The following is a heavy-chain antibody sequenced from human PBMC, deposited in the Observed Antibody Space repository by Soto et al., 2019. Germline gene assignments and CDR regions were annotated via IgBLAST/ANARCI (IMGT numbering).Heavy chain of an antibody. J-gene: IGHJ4*02. V-gene: IGHV4-59*12. CDR2: IHASGTT. D-gene: IGHD3-3*01. CDR3: ARVFGNFWSGYQIDS. Sequence: KTXETLSLTCTVAGGSISSNYWTWIRQPPGKALEWIGHIHASGTTYYSPSLSGRIAISLDTSKNQSSLRLTSVTTADTAVYYCARVFGNFWSGYQIDSWGQGTRVTVSS. CDR1: GGSISSNY.